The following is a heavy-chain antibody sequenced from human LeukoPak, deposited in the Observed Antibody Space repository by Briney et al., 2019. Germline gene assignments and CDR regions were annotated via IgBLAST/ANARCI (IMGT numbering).Heavy chain of an antibody. CDR3: AREGLVVVPAAIHYYYYMDV. V-gene: IGHV4-4*07. J-gene: IGHJ6*03. CDR2: IYTSGST. D-gene: IGHD2-2*02. CDR1: GGSISSYY. Sequence: PSETLSLTCTVSGGSISSYYWSWIRQPAGKGLEWIGRIYTSGSTNYNPSLKSRVTMSVDMSKNQFSLKLSSVTAADTAVYYCAREGLVVVPAAIHYYYYMDVWGKGTTVTVSS.